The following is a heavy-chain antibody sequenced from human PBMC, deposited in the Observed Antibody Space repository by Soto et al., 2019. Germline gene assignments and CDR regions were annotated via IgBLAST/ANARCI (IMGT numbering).Heavy chain of an antibody. CDR2: SSRSGRTK. CDR3: ARDRPSVVSPFEY. Sequence: GGSLRLSCPASGFSFSNYEMNWVRQAPGKGPEGIAYSSRSGRTKYYAESVDGRFSISRDNAKDSLLLQRNNLSTDNTGLYCWARDRPSVVSPFEYSGLGTLVTSPQ. J-gene: IGHJ4*02. V-gene: IGHV3-48*03. CDR1: GFSFSNYE.